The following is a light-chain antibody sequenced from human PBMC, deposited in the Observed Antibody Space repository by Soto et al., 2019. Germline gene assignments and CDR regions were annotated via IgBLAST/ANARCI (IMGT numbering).Light chain of an antibody. V-gene: IGKV3-20*01. J-gene: IGKJ1*01. CDR3: QQYYSFPWT. CDR1: QSVRSSY. CDR2: GAS. Sequence: EIVLTQSPGTLSLSPGERATLSCRASQSVRSSYLAWYQQKPGQAPRLLIYGASSRATGLPDRFRGSGSGTDFTLTISCLQSEDFATYYCQQYYSFPWTFGQGTKVEIK.